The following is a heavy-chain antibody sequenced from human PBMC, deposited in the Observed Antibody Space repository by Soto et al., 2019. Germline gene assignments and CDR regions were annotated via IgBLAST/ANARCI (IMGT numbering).Heavy chain of an antibody. J-gene: IGHJ6*02. V-gene: IGHV1-18*01. CDR2: ISAYNGNT. Sequence: GASVKVSCTASGYTFTSYGISWVRQAPGQGLEWMGWISAYNGNTNYAQKLQGRVTMTTDTSTSTAYMELRSLRSDDTAVYYCARGRSAYDFWSGTIGPNYYYYGMDVWGQGTTVTVSS. CDR1: GYTFTSYG. D-gene: IGHD3-3*01. CDR3: ARGRSAYDFWSGTIGPNYYYYGMDV.